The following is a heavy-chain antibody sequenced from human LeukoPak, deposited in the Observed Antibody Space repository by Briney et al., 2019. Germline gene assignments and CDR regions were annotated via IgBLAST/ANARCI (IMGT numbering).Heavy chain of an antibody. D-gene: IGHD6-13*01. V-gene: IGHV4-39*01. Sequence: SETLSLTCTVSGASISSSSDYWGWIRQPPGKGLEWIGTIFYSGSTYYNPSLKSRVTISVDTSKNQFSLRLSSVTAADTAVYYCARPDNSWYSPFDYWGQGTLVRVSS. CDR2: IFYSGST. CDR3: ARPDNSWYSPFDY. J-gene: IGHJ4*02. CDR1: GASISSSSDY.